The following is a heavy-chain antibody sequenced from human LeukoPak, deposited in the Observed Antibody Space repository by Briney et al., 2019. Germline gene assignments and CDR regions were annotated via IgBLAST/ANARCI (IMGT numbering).Heavy chain of an antibody. Sequence: GRSLRLSCAASGFTFSSYAMHWVRQAPGKGLEWVAVISYDGSNKYYADSVKGRFTISSDNSRNTLYLQMNSLRVEHTAVYYCARATDCSSTSCYLRTFDSNIDYWGQGTLVTVSS. V-gene: IGHV3-30*04. CDR1: GFTFSSYA. J-gene: IGHJ4*02. CDR3: ARATDCSSTSCYLRTFDSNIDY. CDR2: ISYDGSNK. D-gene: IGHD2-2*01.